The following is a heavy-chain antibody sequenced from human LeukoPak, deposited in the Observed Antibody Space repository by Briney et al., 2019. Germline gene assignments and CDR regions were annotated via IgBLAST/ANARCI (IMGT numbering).Heavy chain of an antibody. J-gene: IGHJ5*02. V-gene: IGHV4-34*01. CDR1: GGSFSGYY. CDR3: ARGFRGYYRAYNWFDP. D-gene: IGHD3-22*01. CDR2: INHSGST. Sequence: SETLSLTCAVYGGSFSGYYWSWIRQPPGKGLEWIGEINHSGSTNYNPSLKSRVTISVDTSKNQFSLKLSSVTAADTAVYYCARGFRGYYRAYNWFDPWGQGTLVTVS.